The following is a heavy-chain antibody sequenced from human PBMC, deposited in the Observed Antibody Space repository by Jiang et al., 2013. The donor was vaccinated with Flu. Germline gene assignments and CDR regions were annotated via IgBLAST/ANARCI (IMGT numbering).Heavy chain of an antibody. CDR1: GLSLSTSGVG. CDR3: ARMWSPKCLVSGDY. D-gene: IGHD5/OR15-5a*01. V-gene: IGHV2-70*04. CDR2: IDWDDDK. J-gene: IGHJ4*02. Sequence: PTQTLTLTCTFSGLSLSTSGVGVGWIRQPPGKALEWLARIDWDDDKSYSTSLKTRLTISKDTSKNQVVLTMTNMDPVDTATYYCARMWSPKCLVSGDYWGQGTLVTVSS.